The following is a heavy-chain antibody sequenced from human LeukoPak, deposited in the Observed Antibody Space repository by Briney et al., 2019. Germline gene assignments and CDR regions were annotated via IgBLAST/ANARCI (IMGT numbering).Heavy chain of an antibody. CDR1: GGSFSGYY. CDR2: INHSGST. J-gene: IGHJ4*02. V-gene: IGHV4-34*01. Sequence: SETLSLTCAVYGGSFSGYYWSWIRQPPGKGLGWIGEINHSGSTNYNPSLKSRVTISVDTSKNQFSLKLSSVAAADTAVYYCARGRTYYYGSGSYFQYWGQGTLVTVSS. CDR3: ARGRTYYYGSGSYFQY. D-gene: IGHD3-10*01.